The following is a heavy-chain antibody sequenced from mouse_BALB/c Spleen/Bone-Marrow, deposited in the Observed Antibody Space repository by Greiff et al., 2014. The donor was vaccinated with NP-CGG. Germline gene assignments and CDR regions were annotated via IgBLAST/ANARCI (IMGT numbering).Heavy chain of an antibody. V-gene: IGHV2-6-7*01. D-gene: IGHD2-4*01. Sequence: VMLVESGPGLVAPSQSLSITCTVSGFSLTGYGVSWVRQPPGKGLEWLGMIWGDGSTDYNSALKSRLSISKDNSKSQVFLKVNSLQTEDTARYYCARDSLLITRALDYWGQRTSVTVSS. J-gene: IGHJ4*01. CDR2: IWGDGST. CDR3: ARDSLLITRALDY. CDR1: GFSLTGYG.